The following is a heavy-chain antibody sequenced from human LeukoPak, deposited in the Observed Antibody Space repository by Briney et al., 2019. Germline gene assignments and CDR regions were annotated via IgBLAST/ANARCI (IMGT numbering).Heavy chain of an antibody. CDR1: GFTFDDYA. J-gene: IGHJ4*02. V-gene: IGHV3-9*01. D-gene: IGHD2-8*01. Sequence: PGGSLRLSCAASGFTFDDYAMHWVRQAPGKGLEWVSGISWNSGSIGYADSVKGRFTISRDNSKNTVYLQMNSLRDEDSATYYCARVYLERLTAGYFDHWGQGTLVTVSP. CDR2: ISWNSGSI. CDR3: ARVYLERLTAGYFDH.